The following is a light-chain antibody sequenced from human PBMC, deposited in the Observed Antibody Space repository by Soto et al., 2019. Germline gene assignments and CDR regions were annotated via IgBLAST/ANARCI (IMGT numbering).Light chain of an antibody. Sequence: EIVLTQSPGTLSLSPGERATLSCRASQSISSNYLGWYQQKPGQAPRLLIYDTSSRATGIPDRFSGSGSGTDSTLTISRLEPEDFAVYCCQQYGNSPPFTFGQGTKLEI. CDR1: QSISSNY. V-gene: IGKV3-20*01. CDR2: DTS. J-gene: IGKJ2*01. CDR3: QQYGNSPPFT.